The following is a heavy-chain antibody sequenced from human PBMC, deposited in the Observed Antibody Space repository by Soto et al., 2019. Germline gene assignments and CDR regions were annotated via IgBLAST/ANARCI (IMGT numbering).Heavy chain of an antibody. V-gene: IGHV6-1*01. CDR2: TYYRSKWYY. Sequence: SQTLSLTCAITGDSVSSNSAGWSWVRQSPSRGLEWLGRTYYRSKWYYEYAVSVRGRITINPDTSKNQYSLQLNSVTPEDTAVYFCARGEQYSGRIFDHWGQGTLATVSS. D-gene: IGHD1-26*01. CDR3: ARGEQYSGRIFDH. J-gene: IGHJ4*01. CDR1: GDSVSSNSAG.